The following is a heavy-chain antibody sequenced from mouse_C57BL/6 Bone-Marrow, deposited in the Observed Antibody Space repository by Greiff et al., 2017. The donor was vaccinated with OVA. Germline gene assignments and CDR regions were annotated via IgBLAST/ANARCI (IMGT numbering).Heavy chain of an antibody. V-gene: IGHV5-4*01. J-gene: IGHJ3*01. Sequence: EVQVVESGGGLVKPGGSLKLSCAASGFTFSSYAMSWVRQTPEKRLEWVATISDGGSYTYYPDNVKGRFTISRDNAKNNLYLQMSHLKSEDTAMYYCARDGYSNPTWFAYWGQGTLVTVSA. D-gene: IGHD2-5*01. CDR3: ARDGYSNPTWFAY. CDR2: ISDGGSYT. CDR1: GFTFSSYA.